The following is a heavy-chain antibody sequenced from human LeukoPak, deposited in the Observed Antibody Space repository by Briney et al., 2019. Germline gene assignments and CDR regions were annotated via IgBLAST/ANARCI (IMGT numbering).Heavy chain of an antibody. CDR3: ARDSYLESVITNLGVGY. CDR1: GYTFTGYY. J-gene: IGHJ4*02. CDR2: INPNSGGT. V-gene: IGHV1-2*02. Sequence: ASVKVSCKASGYTFTGYYMHWVRQAPGQGLEWMGWINPNSGGTSYAQKFQGRVTMTRDTSITTAYMELSRLRSDDTAVYYCARDSYLESVITNLGVGYWGQGTLVTVSS. D-gene: IGHD1-20*01.